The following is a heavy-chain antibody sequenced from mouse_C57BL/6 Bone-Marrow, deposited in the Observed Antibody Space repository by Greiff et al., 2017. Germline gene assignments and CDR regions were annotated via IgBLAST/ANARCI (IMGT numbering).Heavy chain of an antibody. CDR3: ARGGDHYYGSIHWYFDV. J-gene: IGHJ1*03. CDR1: GYTFTSYW. D-gene: IGHD1-1*01. V-gene: IGHV1-72*01. Sequence: QVQLQQPGAEFVKPGASVQLSCTASGYTFTSYWMHWVKQRPGRGLAWIGRLDPNCGGTKYNEKFKSKFTLTVDKPSSTAYMQLSSLTSEDSAVYYCARGGDHYYGSIHWYFDVWGTGTTVTVSS. CDR2: LDPNCGGT.